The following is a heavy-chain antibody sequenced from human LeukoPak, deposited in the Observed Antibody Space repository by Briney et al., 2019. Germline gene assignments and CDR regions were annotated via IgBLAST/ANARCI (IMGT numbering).Heavy chain of an antibody. CDR1: GYTFSSHG. J-gene: IGHJ5*01. D-gene: IGHD2-2*01. CDR2: ITVYDTIT. Sequence: ASVKVSCKASGYTFSSHGISWVRQAPGQGLEWMGWITVYDTITDYAQNFRGRVTMTTDTSTSTAYMHLRSLRPDDTAIYYCARRAGCSSSSCPVGVWFDSWGQGTLVTVSS. V-gene: IGHV1-18*01. CDR3: ARRAGCSSSSCPVGVWFDS.